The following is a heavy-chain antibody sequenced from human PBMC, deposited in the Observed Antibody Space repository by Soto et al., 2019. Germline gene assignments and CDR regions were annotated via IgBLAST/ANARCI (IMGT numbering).Heavy chain of an antibody. V-gene: IGHV4-39*02. Sequence: QLQLQESGPGLVKPSETLSLTCTVSGGSISSSLYYWGWIRQPPGKGLEWIGSIYYIGTTYYNPSLKSRVTISVDTSKNHFSLRLSSVTAADTAVYYCARSRSGSWYYFDHWGQGTLVTVSS. CDR2: IYYIGTT. D-gene: IGHD6-13*01. J-gene: IGHJ4*02. CDR3: ARSRSGSWYYFDH. CDR1: GGSISSSLYY.